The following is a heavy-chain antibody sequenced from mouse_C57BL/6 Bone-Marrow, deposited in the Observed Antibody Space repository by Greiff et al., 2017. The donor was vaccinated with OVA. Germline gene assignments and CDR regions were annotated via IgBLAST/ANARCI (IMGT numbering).Heavy chain of an antibody. J-gene: IGHJ4*01. Sequence: EVKVEESGGGLVQPGGSLKLSCAASGFTFSDYYMYWVRQTPEKRLEWVAYISNGGGSTYYPDTVKGRFTISRDNAKNTLYLQMSRLKSEDTAMYYCARQLRAMDYWGQGTSVTVSS. CDR3: ARQLRAMDY. D-gene: IGHD3-2*02. CDR1: GFTFSDYY. V-gene: IGHV5-12*01. CDR2: ISNGGGST.